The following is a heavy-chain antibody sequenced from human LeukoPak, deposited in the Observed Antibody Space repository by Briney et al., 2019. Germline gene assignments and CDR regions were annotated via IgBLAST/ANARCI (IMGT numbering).Heavy chain of an antibody. CDR1: GYTFTGYY. CDR2: INPNSGGT. J-gene: IGHJ4*02. CDR3: ARSRAGTSCYFY. V-gene: IGHV1-2*02. D-gene: IGHD2-2*01. Sequence: GASVKVSCKASGYTFTGYYMHRVRQAPGQGLEWMGWINPNSGGTNYAQKFQGRVTMTRDTSISTAYMELSRLRSDDTAVYYCARSRAGTSCYFYWGQGTLVTVSS.